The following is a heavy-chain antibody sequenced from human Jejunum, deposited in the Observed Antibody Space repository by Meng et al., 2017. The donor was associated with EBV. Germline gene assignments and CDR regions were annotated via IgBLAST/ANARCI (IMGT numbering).Heavy chain of an antibody. CDR2: INHSGST. CDR3: ARVAFSYTTRSLDS. J-gene: IGHJ4*02. CDR1: GASVSDGSYY. Sequence: QVRLQESGPGLVPPLETLSLTCSVSGASVSDGSYYWSWIRQHPGKGLEWIGEINHSGSTNYNPSLRSRVTISVETSKNQFSLRLNSVTAADTAVYYCARVAFSYTTRSLDSWGQGTLVTVSS. V-gene: IGHV4-61*01. D-gene: IGHD3-16*02.